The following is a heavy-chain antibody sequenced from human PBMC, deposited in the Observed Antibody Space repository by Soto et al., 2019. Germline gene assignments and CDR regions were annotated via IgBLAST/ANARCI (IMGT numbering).Heavy chain of an antibody. D-gene: IGHD2-15*01. CDR1: GYTFTSYY. V-gene: IGHV1-46*03. J-gene: IGHJ2*01. CDR2: INPSGGST. CDR3: SRFISTRTPWYFDL. Sequence: QVQLVQSGAEVKKPGASVKVSCKASGYTFTSYYMHWVRQAPGQGLEWMGIINPSGGSTSYAQKFQCRVTMVGYTCTRTVSMERSSLRAEDTAVYYCSRFISTRTPWYFDLWGHGTLVTVSS.